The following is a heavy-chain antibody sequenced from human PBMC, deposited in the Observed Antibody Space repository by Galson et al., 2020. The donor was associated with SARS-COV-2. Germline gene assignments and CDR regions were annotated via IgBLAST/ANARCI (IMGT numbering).Heavy chain of an antibody. CDR2: IYSGDTA. V-gene: IGHV3-53*01. CDR1: GFTVSSKY. CDR3: ATRDGYNWVYSDY. J-gene: IGHJ4*02. D-gene: IGHD5-12*01. Sequence: GGSLRLSCAASGFTVSSKYMSWVRQAPGKGLEWVSLIYSGDTAFYADTAKGRFTISRDSSKNTLYLQMNSLRVEDTAMYYCATRDGYNWVYSDYWGQGTLVTVSS.